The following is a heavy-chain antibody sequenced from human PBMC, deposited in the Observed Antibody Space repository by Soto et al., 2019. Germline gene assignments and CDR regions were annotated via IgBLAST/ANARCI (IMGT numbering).Heavy chain of an antibody. D-gene: IGHD2-15*01. Sequence: SVKDSCKASGGTFSSYAIIWVRHPPRQGLEWTGGIIPIFGTANYAQTGQGRVTITADESTGTAYRERSSVSCEDTAVYYCARDLPRGSRGYYYYGMDVWGQGTTVTVSS. J-gene: IGHJ6*02. V-gene: IGHV1-69*13. CDR3: ARDLPRGSRGYYYYGMDV. CDR1: GGTFSSYA. CDR2: IIPIFGTA.